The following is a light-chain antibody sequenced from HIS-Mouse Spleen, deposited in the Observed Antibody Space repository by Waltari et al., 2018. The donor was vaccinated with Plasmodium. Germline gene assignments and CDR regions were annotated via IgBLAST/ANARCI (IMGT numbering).Light chain of an antibody. Sequence: QSALTQPPSASGSPGQSVTISCTGTSSDVGGYNYVSWYQQHPGQAPKLMIYEVSKLPSGVPDRFAGSKSGNTASLTVSGLQAEDEADYYCSSYAGSNMVFGGGTKLTVL. CDR2: EVS. V-gene: IGLV2-8*01. J-gene: IGLJ2*01. CDR3: SSYAGSNMV. CDR1: SSDVGGYNY.